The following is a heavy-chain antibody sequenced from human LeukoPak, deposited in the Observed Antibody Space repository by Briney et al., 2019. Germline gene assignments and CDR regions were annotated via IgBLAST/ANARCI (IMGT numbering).Heavy chain of an antibody. D-gene: IGHD3-22*01. V-gene: IGHV1-46*01. CDR2: INPSGGST. J-gene: IGHJ4*02. CDR1: GYTFTSYY. Sequence: ASVKVSCKASGYTFTSYYMHWVRQAPGQGLERMGIINPSGGSTSYAQKFQGRVTMTRDTSTSTVYMELSSLRSEDTAVYYCARGIPDYYDSSGYTDYWGQGTLVTVSS. CDR3: ARGIPDYYDSSGYTDY.